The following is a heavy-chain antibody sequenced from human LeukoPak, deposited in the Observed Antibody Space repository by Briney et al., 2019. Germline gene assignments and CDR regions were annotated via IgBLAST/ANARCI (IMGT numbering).Heavy chain of an antibody. V-gene: IGHV4-4*07. Sequence: SETLSLTCTVSGASITSYHWSWVRQPAGKGLEWIGRMFYSGNTDYNPSLKSRLTMSIDTSKNQFSLKLSSVTAADTAVYFCARDQEHCSGTSCYPYWYDSWGQGTLVTVSS. CDR2: MFYSGNT. CDR1: GASITSYH. J-gene: IGHJ5*01. CDR3: ARDQEHCSGTSCYPYWYDS. D-gene: IGHD2-2*01.